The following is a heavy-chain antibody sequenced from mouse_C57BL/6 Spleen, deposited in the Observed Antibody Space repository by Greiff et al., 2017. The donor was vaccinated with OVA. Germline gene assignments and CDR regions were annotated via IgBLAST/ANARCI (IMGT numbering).Heavy chain of an antibody. V-gene: IGHV1-26*01. Sequence: EVQLQQSGPELVKPGASVKISCTASGYTFTDYYMNWVQQSPGKSLEWIGDINPNNGGTSYNQKFKGKATLTVDKYSSTAYMELRSLTSEDSAFYYCARGEWFAYWGQGTLVTVSA. CDR2: INPNNGGT. CDR3: ARGEWFAY. CDR1: GYTFTDYY. J-gene: IGHJ3*01.